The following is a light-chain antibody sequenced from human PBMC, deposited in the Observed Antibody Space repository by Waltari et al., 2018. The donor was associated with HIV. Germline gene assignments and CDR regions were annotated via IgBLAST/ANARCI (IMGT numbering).Light chain of an antibody. CDR2: RNV. V-gene: IGLV1-40*01. CDR3: QSYDTSLGGWV. CDR1: RTNIGPGYG. J-gene: IGLJ3*02. Sequence: QSVLTQPPSVSGAPGQRVIISCTGSRTNIGPGYGVHWYQQLPGPAPKLLIFRNVNRPSGVPDRFSGSKSGTSASLAITGLQAEDEADFYCQSYDTSLGGWVFGGGTKLTVL.